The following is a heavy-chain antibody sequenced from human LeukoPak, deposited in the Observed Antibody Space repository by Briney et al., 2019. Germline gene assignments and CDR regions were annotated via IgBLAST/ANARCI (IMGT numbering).Heavy chain of an antibody. D-gene: IGHD6-13*01. V-gene: IGHV3-30*18. CDR3: AKDLAGTVPYYFDY. Sequence: GGSLRLSCAASRFTFSSYWMSWVRQAPGKGLEWVAVISYDGSNKYYADSVKGRFTISRDNSKNTLYLQMNSLRAEDTAVYYCAKDLAGTVPYYFDYWGQGTLVTVSS. CDR1: RFTFSSYW. CDR2: ISYDGSNK. J-gene: IGHJ4*02.